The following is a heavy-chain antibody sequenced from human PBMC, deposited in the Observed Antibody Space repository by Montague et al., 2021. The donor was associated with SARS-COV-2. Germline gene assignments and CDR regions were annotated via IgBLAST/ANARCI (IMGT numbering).Heavy chain of an antibody. CDR1: GGSISSSSYY. J-gene: IGHJ5*02. V-gene: IGHV4-39*01. D-gene: IGHD3-9*01. Sequence: SETLSLTCTVSGGSISSSSYYWGWIRQPPGKGLEWIGSIYYSGSTYYNPSLKSRVTICVDTSKNQFSLKLSSVTAAATAVYYCARRSYVILTGYSIPNWFDPWGQGTLVTVSS. CDR3: ARRSYVILTGYSIPNWFDP. CDR2: IYYSGST.